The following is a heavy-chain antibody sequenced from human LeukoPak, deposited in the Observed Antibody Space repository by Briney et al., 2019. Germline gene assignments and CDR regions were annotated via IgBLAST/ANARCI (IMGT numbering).Heavy chain of an antibody. CDR3: ARGQYDILTGYYLQFDY. CDR2: IYYSGST. J-gene: IGHJ4*02. Sequence: SETLSLTCTVSGGSISSSNHFWGWVRQPPEKGLEWIGSIYYSGSTYYNPSLTSRVTILVDTSKNQFSLKLSSVTAADTALYYCARGQYDILTGYYLQFDYWGRGTLVTVSS. D-gene: IGHD3-9*01. V-gene: IGHV4-39*07. CDR1: GGSISSSNHF.